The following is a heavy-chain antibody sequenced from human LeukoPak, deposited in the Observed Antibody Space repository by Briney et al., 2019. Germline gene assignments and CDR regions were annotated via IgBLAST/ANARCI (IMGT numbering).Heavy chain of an antibody. CDR2: INPSGGST. CDR3: ARCSSGLGGTWFDP. D-gene: IGHD3-22*01. Sequence: ASVKVSCKASGYTFTSYYMHWVRQAPGQGLEWMGIINPSGGSTSYAQKFQGRVTMTRDMSTSTAYMELRSLRSDDTAVYYCARCSSGLGGTWFDPWGQGTLVTVSS. J-gene: IGHJ5*02. V-gene: IGHV1-46*01. CDR1: GYTFTSYY.